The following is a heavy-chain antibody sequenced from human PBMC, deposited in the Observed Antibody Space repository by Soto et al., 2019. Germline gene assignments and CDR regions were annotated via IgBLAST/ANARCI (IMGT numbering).Heavy chain of an antibody. CDR3: ARDPCRQGGSCYSPPAGY. Sequence: GGSLSLSCAASGFTFSSYSMNWVRQAPGKGLEWVSSISSSSSYIYYADSVKGRFTISRDNAKNSLYLQMNSLRAEDTAVYYCARDPCRQGGSCYSPPAGYWGQGTLVTVSS. V-gene: IGHV3-21*01. CDR1: GFTFSSYS. D-gene: IGHD2-15*01. J-gene: IGHJ4*02. CDR2: ISSSSSYI.